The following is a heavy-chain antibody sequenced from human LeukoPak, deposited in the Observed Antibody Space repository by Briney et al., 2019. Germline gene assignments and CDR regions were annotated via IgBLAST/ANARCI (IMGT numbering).Heavy chain of an antibody. V-gene: IGHV3-23*01. CDR3: ATYRRGYYDSSDNYYFDS. CDR1: GFTFNNYA. CDR2: ISDSGGST. Sequence: GGSLRLSCAASGFTFNNYAMSWVRQAPGKGLEWVSGISDSGGSTYYADSVKGRFTISRDNSKNTLYLQMNSLRAEDTAVYYCATYRRGYYDSSDNYYFDSWGQGTLVTVSS. J-gene: IGHJ4*02. D-gene: IGHD3-22*01.